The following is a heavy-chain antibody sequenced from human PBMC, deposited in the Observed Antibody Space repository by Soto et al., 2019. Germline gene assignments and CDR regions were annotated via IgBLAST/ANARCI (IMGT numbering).Heavy chain of an antibody. D-gene: IGHD3-22*01. CDR3: ASYYYDSSGYYYVPGVY. CDR2: IYYSGST. V-gene: IGHV4-39*01. Sequence: QLQLQESGPGLVKPSETLSLTCTVSGGSISSSSYYWGWIRQPPGKGLEWIGSIYYSGSTYYNPSLKSRVTISVATSKNQFSLKLSSVTAADTAVYYCASYYYDSSGYYYVPGVYWGQGTLVTVSS. J-gene: IGHJ4*02. CDR1: GGSISSSSYY.